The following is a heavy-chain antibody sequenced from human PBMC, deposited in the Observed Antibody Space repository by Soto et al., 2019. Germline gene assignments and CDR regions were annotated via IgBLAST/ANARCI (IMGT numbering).Heavy chain of an antibody. CDR2: IIPIFGTA. V-gene: IGHV1-69*01. CDR1: GGTFSSYA. CDR3: ASWGRYCSGGSCYRAHAFDI. Sequence: QVQLVQSGAEVKKPGSSVKVSCKASGGTFSSYAISWVRQAPGQGLEWMGGIIPIFGTANYAQKFQGRVTINADESTSTAYMERSSLRSEDTAVYYCASWGRYCSGGSCYRAHAFDIWGQGTMVTVSS. J-gene: IGHJ3*02. D-gene: IGHD2-15*01.